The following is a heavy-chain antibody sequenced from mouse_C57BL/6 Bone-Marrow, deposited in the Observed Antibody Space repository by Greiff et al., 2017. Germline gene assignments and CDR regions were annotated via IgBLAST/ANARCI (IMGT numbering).Heavy chain of an antibody. CDR2: INYDGSST. J-gene: IGHJ4*01. D-gene: IGHD2-3*01. CDR1: GFTFSDYY. V-gene: IGHV5-16*01. CDR3: ARGEDGYYYAMDY. Sequence: EVQLVESEGGLVQPGSSMKLSCTASGFTFSDYYMAWVRQVPEKSLEWVANINYDGSSTYYLDSLKSRFIISRDNAKNILYLQMSSLKSEDTATYYCARGEDGYYYAMDYWGQGTSVTVSS.